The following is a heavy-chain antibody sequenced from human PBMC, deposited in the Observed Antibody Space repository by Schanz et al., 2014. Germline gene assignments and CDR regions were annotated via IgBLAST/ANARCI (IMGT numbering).Heavy chain of an antibody. CDR3: ARGRTFDY. CDR2: MNPNSGNP. J-gene: IGHJ4*02. CDR1: GYTFSDSY. V-gene: IGHV1-8*02. Sequence: QVQLIQSGAEVRKPGASVKVSCKASGYTFSDSYVHWVRQAPGQGLEWLGWMNPNSGNPGFAQKFRGRVTMTRNTSMSTAYIELHILTSEDTAVYYCARGRTFDYWGQGTLVTVSS.